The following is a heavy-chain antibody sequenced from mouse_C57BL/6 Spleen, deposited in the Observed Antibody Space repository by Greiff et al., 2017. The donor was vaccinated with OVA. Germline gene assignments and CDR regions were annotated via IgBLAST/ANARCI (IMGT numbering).Heavy chain of an antibody. D-gene: IGHD1-1*01. CDR2: IYPRSGNT. J-gene: IGHJ2*01. V-gene: IGHV1-81*01. Sequence: VQLMESGAELARPGASVKLSCKASGYTFTSYGISWVKQRTGQGLEWIGEIYPRSGNTYYNEKFKGKATLTADKSSSTAYMELRSLTSEDSAVYYCARGYGSRFDYWGQGTTLTVSS. CDR3: ARGYGSRFDY. CDR1: GYTFTSYG.